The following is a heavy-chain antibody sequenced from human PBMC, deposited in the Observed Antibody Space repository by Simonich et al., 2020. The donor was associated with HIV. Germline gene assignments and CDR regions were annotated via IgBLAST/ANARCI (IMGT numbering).Heavy chain of an antibody. CDR1: GGSFSGYY. J-gene: IGHJ4*02. Sequence: QVQLQQWGAGLLKPSETLSLTCAVYGGSFSGYYWSWIRQPPGKGLEWISKTNNSGNIHYDPAPKGRVPISVDTSKGQFSLKVSSVTAADTAVYYCARNGIAARPDTSEVDYWGQGTLVTVSS. CDR2: TNNSGNI. CDR3: ARNGIAARPDTSEVDY. V-gene: IGHV4-34*01. D-gene: IGHD6-6*01.